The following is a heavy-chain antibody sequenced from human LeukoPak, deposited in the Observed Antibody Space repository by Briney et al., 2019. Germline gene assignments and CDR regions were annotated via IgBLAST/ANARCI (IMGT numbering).Heavy chain of an antibody. V-gene: IGHV1-2*04. Sequence: GASVKVSCKASGYTFTGYYMHWVRQAPGQGLEWMGWINPNSGGTNYAQKFQGWVTMTRDTPISTAYMELSRLRSEDTAVYYCARRTGYSSGWAFDYWGQGTLVTVSS. CDR2: INPNSGGT. CDR1: GYTFTGYY. J-gene: IGHJ4*02. CDR3: ARRTGYSSGWAFDY. D-gene: IGHD6-19*01.